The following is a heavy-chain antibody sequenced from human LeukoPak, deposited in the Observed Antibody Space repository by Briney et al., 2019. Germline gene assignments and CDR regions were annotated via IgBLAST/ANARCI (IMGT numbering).Heavy chain of an antibody. V-gene: IGHV4-39*07. CDR3: ARQNPAAAGQGLDY. D-gene: IGHD6-13*01. J-gene: IGHJ4*02. Sequence: SETLSLTCTVSGGSISSSSYYWGWIRQPPGKGLEWIASIYYSGTTNYNPSLKSRVTISVDTSKNQFSLKLTSVTAADTAVYYCARQNPAAAGQGLDYWGQGTMVTVSS. CDR2: IYYSGTT. CDR1: GGSISSSSYY.